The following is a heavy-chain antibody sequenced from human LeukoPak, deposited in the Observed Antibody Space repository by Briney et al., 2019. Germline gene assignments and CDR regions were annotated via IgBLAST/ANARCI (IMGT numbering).Heavy chain of an antibody. CDR2: ISYDGSNK. D-gene: IGHD5-18*01. CDR3: AKDGPPADTAMGDYYYYMDV. V-gene: IGHV3-30*18. Sequence: QTGGSLRLSCAASGFTFSSYGMHWVRQAPGKGLEWVAVISYDGSNKYYADSVKGRFTISRDNSKNTLYLQMNSLRAEDTAVYYCAKDGPPADTAMGDYYYYMDVWGKGTTVTVSS. J-gene: IGHJ6*03. CDR1: GFTFSSYG.